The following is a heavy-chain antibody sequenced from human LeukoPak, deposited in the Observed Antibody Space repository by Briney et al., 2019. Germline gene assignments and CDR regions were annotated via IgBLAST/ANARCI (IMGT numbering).Heavy chain of an antibody. CDR3: ARAGKLMITMVRGALASRDAFHI. CDR1: GYTFTGYY. J-gene: IGHJ3*02. Sequence: GASVKVSCKASGYTFTGYYVHWVRQAPGQGLEWMGWINPKSGGTNYAQKFQGRVSMTRDTSISTAYMELSRLRSDDTAVYYCARAGKLMITMVRGALASRDAFHIWGQGTMVTVSS. D-gene: IGHD3-10*01. CDR2: INPKSGGT. V-gene: IGHV1-2*02.